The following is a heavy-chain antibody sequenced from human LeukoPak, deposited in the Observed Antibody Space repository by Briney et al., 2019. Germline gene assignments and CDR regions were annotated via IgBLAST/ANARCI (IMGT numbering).Heavy chain of an antibody. CDR2: IIPVFRTP. CDR3: ARDSLLGRVDTASFDY. V-gene: IGHV1-69*13. D-gene: IGHD3-3*02. J-gene: IGHJ4*02. CDR1: GGSFTSAA. Sequence: GASVKVSCKASGGSFTSAASWVRQAPGQGLEWMGGIIPVFRTPNYAQKLQGRVTITADEFRDTVYMDLSGLDFEDTAIYYCARDSLLGRVDTASFDYWGQGTLVTVFS.